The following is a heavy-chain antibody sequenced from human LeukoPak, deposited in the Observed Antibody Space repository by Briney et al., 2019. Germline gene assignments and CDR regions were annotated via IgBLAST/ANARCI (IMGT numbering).Heavy chain of an antibody. Sequence: SETLSLTCTVSGGSISSGSFYWGWIRQPPGKGLEWIGSVYYSGSTYYNPSLKSRVTISIDTPTSKNQFSLKLSSVNAADTAVYYCARHHAEILVPNDWGQGTLVTVSS. D-gene: IGHD1-1*01. CDR3: ARHHAEILVPND. J-gene: IGHJ4*02. V-gene: IGHV4-39*01. CDR1: GGSISSGSFY. CDR2: VYYSGST.